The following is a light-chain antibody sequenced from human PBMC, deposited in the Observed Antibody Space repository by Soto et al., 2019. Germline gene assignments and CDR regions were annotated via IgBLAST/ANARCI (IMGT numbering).Light chain of an antibody. CDR2: EVV. CDR3: KSYAGSNTDV. Sequence: QSVLTQPPSASGSPGQSVTISCTGTKNDIGVYDFVSCYQHHPGKAPRLIIYEVVQRPSGVPDRFSGSKSGNTASLTVSGLQAADEADYFCKSYAGSNTDVFGSGTKLTVL. J-gene: IGLJ1*01. V-gene: IGLV2-8*01. CDR1: KNDIGVYDF.